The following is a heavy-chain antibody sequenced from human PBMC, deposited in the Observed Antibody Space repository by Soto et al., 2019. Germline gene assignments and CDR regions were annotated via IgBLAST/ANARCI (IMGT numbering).Heavy chain of an antibody. J-gene: IGHJ5*02. V-gene: IGHV1-69*06. Sequence: ASVKVSCKASGGTFSSYAISWVRQAPGQGLEWMGGIIPIFGTANYAQKFQGRVTITADKSTSTAYMELSSLRSEDTAVYYCARNRRYPYSSSWYVPNWFDPWGQGTLVTVSS. D-gene: IGHD6-13*01. CDR1: GGTFSSYA. CDR3: ARNRRYPYSSSWYVPNWFDP. CDR2: IIPIFGTA.